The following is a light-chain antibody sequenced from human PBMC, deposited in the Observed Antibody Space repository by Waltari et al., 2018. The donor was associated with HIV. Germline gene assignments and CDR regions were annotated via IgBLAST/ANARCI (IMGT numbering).Light chain of an antibody. V-gene: IGLV8-61*01. J-gene: IGLJ3*02. CDR3: VLYMGSGIWV. Sequence: QTVVTQEPSFSVSPGGTVTLTCGLSSGSVSTSYYPSWYQQTPRQAPRTRIYSTNTRSSWVPDRFAGSILGNKAALTITGAQADDESDYYCVLYMGSGIWVFGGGTKLTVL. CDR2: STN. CDR1: SGSVSTSYY.